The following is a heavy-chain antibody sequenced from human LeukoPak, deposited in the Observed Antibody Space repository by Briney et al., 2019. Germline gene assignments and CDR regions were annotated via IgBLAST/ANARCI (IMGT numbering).Heavy chain of an antibody. V-gene: IGHV3-48*04. Sequence: PRGCLRLSCAASGFTFSNYNMNWVRQPPGEGLQWVSYISSSSNIIYYADSVKGRFTISRDNAKNSLYLQMNSLRGEDTAVYYCARVRSAYEIDYWGQGTLVTVSS. J-gene: IGHJ4*02. D-gene: IGHD3-3*01. CDR2: ISSSSNII. CDR3: ARVRSAYEIDY. CDR1: GFTFSNYN.